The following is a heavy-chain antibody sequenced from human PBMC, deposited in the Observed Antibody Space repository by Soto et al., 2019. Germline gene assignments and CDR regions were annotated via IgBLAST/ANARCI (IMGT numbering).Heavy chain of an antibody. CDR3: SSDCDSSTCYEDGYFQS. Sequence: GGSLRLSCAASGFTFSSYAMHWVRQAPGKGLEWVAVISYDGKVKYYADSVKGRFTFSRDDSEDTLYLQMGSLKTEDTAMYYCSSDCDSSTCYEDGYFQSWGRGTLVTVSS. V-gene: IGHV3-30*04. J-gene: IGHJ1*01. CDR1: GFTFSSYA. CDR2: ISYDGKVK. D-gene: IGHD3-22*01.